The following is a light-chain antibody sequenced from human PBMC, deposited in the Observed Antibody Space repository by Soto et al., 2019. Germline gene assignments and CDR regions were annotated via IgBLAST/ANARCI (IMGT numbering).Light chain of an antibody. CDR1: SSDVGAYNY. Sequence: QSVLTQPASVSGSPGQSITISCTGTSSDVGAYNYVSWYQQHPGKAPKLIISEVSNRPSGVSNRFSGSKSGNTDSLTISGLQAEDEADYYCSSYTSSSTVVFGGGTKLTVL. V-gene: IGLV2-14*01. CDR3: SSYTSSSTVV. J-gene: IGLJ2*01. CDR2: EVS.